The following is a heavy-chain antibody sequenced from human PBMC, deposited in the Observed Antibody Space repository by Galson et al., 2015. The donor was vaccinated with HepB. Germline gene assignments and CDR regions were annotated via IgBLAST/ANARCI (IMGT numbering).Heavy chain of an antibody. CDR2: INSDGSST. Sequence: SLRLSCAASGFTFSSYWMHWVRQAPGKGLVWVSRINSDGSSTSYADSVKGRFTISRDNAKNTLYLQMNSLRAEDTAVYYCARVLLWFGELFDYYGMDVWGQGTTVTVSS. J-gene: IGHJ6*02. CDR1: GFTFSSYW. D-gene: IGHD3-10*01. V-gene: IGHV3-74*01. CDR3: ARVLLWFGELFDYYGMDV.